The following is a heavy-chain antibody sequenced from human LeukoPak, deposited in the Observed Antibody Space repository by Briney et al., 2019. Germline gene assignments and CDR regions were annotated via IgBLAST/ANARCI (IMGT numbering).Heavy chain of an antibody. J-gene: IGHJ4*02. V-gene: IGHV3-9*01. Sequence: PGRSLRLSCAASGFTFDDYAMHWVRQAPGKGLEWVSGISWNSGSIGYADSVKGRFTISRDNSKNTVYLEMNSLRVEDTAVYYCATPQTGLHYWGQGTLVTVSS. D-gene: IGHD7-27*01. CDR2: ISWNSGSI. CDR1: GFTFDDYA. CDR3: ATPQTGLHY.